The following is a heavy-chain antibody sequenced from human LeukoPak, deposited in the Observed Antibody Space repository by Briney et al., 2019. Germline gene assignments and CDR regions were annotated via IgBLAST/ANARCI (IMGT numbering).Heavy chain of an antibody. CDR3: AKNGDRGAYCTGGTCYPYFYYYMDV. Sequence: PGGSLRLSCAASAITFSSYGMSWVRQAPGKGREWVSSIRSTGGITYYADSVKGRFTISRDNSKNTLYLQMNSLRAEDTAIYYCAKNGDRGAYCTGGTCYPYFYYYMDVWGKGTTVTI. CDR1: AITFSSYG. D-gene: IGHD2-15*01. J-gene: IGHJ6*03. V-gene: IGHV3-23*01. CDR2: IRSTGGIT.